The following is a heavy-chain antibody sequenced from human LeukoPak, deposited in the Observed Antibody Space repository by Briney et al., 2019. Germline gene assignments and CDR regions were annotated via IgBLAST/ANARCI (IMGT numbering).Heavy chain of an antibody. V-gene: IGHV3-23*01. CDR1: GFTFSSYV. J-gene: IGHJ4*02. D-gene: IGHD4-17*01. Sequence: GGSLRLSCAASGFTFSSYVMNWVRQAPGKGLEWVSDISGSGGSTHYADSVKGRFTISRENSQNTLYLQMNSLRAEDTAVYYCAKDGYGVLDYWGQGTLVTVSS. CDR3: AKDGYGVLDY. CDR2: ISGSGGST.